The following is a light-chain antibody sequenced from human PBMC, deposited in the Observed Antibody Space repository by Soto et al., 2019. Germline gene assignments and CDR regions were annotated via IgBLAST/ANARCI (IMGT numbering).Light chain of an antibody. J-gene: IGKJ1*01. CDR2: KAS. Sequence: DIPMTQSPSTLSASVGDRVTITCRASQSISSWLAWYQQKLGKAPKLLIYKASSLESGVPSRFSGSGSGTEFTLTISSLQPDDFATYYCQQYNSYGTFGQGTKVEIK. CDR1: QSISSW. V-gene: IGKV1-5*03. CDR3: QQYNSYGT.